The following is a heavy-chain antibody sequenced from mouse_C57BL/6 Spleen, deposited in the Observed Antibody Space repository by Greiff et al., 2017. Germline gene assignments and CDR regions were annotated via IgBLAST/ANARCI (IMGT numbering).Heavy chain of an antibody. CDR1: GYAFTNYL. CDR3: ARAGDYYGISRFGY. D-gene: IGHD1-1*01. J-gene: IGHJ2*01. CDR2: INLGSGGT. V-gene: IGHV1-54*01. Sequence: VQLQQSGAELVRPGPSVKVSCKASGYAFTNYLIEWVKQRPGQGLEWIGVINLGSGGTNYNEKFKGKATLTADKASSTAYMQLSSLTSEDSAVYFCARAGDYYGISRFGYWGQGTTLTVST.